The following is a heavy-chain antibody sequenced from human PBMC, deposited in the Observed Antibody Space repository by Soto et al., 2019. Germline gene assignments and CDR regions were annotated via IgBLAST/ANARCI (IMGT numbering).Heavy chain of an antibody. CDR3: AGERSALPGARDAMDV. CDR1: GFNFNTYS. V-gene: IGHV3-21*02. D-gene: IGHD1-26*01. J-gene: IGHJ6*02. Sequence: EVRLVESGGGLVKPGGSLRVSCAASGFNFNTYSMNWVRQAPGKGLQWVSFISASGAYKYYADSVRGRFTISRDNAKKSVFLERNSLTADETAIYYCAGERSALPGARDAMDVWGQGTTVTVSS. CDR2: ISASGAYK.